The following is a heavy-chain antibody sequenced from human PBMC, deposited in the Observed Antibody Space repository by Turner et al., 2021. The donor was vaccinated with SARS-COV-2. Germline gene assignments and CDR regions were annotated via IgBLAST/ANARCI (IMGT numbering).Heavy chain of an antibody. Sequence: EVQLLESGGGLVQPGGSLRLSCAASGFTFSNYAMSWVRQAPGKGLEWVSAISGVGGTTYPADSVKGRFTISRDNSMNTLFLQMNSLRAEDTAIYYCARDWRYYYDSSGYFDYWGQGTLVTVSS. CDR2: ISGVGGTT. J-gene: IGHJ4*02. CDR1: GFTFSNYA. V-gene: IGHV3-23*01. CDR3: ARDWRYYYDSSGYFDY. D-gene: IGHD3-22*01.